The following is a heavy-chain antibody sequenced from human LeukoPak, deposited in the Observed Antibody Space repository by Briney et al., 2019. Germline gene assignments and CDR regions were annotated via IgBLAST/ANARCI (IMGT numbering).Heavy chain of an antibody. CDR1: GFTFSRYW. CDR3: ARDPKYGDYGGI. D-gene: IGHD4-17*01. CDR2: IKQDGSEK. Sequence: GGSLRLSCVASGFTFSRYWMSWVRQAPGKGLEWVANIKQDGSEKYYVDSVKGRFTISRDNAKNSLYLQMNSLRVEDTAVYYCARDPKYGDYGGIWGQGTMVSVSS. V-gene: IGHV3-7*01. J-gene: IGHJ3*02.